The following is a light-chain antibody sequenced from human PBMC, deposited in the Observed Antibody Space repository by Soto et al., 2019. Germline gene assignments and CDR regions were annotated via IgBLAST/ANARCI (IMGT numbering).Light chain of an antibody. Sequence: DIQMTQSPSSLSASVGDTVTITCRASQGIIDYLAWYQQRPGRVPRLLIYAASTLHTGVPSRFSGSGAGTDFTHTISSLQPEDVATYYCQKYDTAPQTFGPGTKVEIK. CDR3: QKYDTAPQT. V-gene: IGKV1-27*01. J-gene: IGKJ1*01. CDR2: AAS. CDR1: QGIIDY.